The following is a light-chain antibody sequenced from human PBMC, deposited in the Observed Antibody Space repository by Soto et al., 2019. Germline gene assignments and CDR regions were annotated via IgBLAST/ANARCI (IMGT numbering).Light chain of an antibody. CDR2: AAS. Sequence: DIQLTQSPSFLSASVGDRVTITCRASQGISSYLAWYQQEPGKAPKLLIYAASTLVSGVPSRFDGSGSGIEFTLTISSLQPEDFATYYCQHYQRYPLTFGGGTKVEIK. CDR1: QGISSY. V-gene: IGKV1-9*01. CDR3: QHYQRYPLT. J-gene: IGKJ4*01.